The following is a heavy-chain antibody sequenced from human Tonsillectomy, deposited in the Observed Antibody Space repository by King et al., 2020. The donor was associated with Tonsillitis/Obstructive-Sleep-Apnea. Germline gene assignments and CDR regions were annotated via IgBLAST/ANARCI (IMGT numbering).Heavy chain of an antibody. CDR2: IIPISGTA. D-gene: IGHD5-12*01. V-gene: IGHV1-69*01. Sequence: QQVQSGAEVKQPGSSVKVSCKASGGTFSTYVISWVRQAPGQGLEWMGGIIPISGTAKYAQKFQGRVRITADESTSTAYMEVSSLRSEDTAVYYCASLQIVATIKAYDYYYMDVWGKGTTVTVSS. CDR3: ASLQIVATIKAYDYYYMDV. J-gene: IGHJ6*03. CDR1: GGTFSTYV.